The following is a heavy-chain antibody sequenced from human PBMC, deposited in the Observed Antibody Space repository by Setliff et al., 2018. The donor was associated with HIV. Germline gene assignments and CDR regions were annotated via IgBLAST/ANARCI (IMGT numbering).Heavy chain of an antibody. CDR1: GFTFDDYA. D-gene: IGHD6-19*01. J-gene: IGHJ6*03. CDR2: ISWNSGSI. V-gene: IGHV3-9*01. CDR3: VKGKRSDSTSGWGYYLDA. Sequence: PGGSLRLSCAASGFTFDDYAMHWVRQAPGKGLEWVSGISWNSGSIGYADSVKGRFTISRDNAKNSLYLEMNSLRPEDSAFYYCVKGKRSDSTSGWGYYLDAWGKGTTVTVSS.